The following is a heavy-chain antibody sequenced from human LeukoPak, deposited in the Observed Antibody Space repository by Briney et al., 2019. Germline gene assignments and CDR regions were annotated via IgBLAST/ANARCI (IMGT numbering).Heavy chain of an antibody. D-gene: IGHD6-19*01. Sequence: GGSLRLSCAASGFSVTNNYMSWVRQAPGKGLEWVSTISGSGGKTYYADSVKGRFTISRDNSKNTLYLQMNNLRAEDTAVYYCAKAYSSGWYYFDYWGQGTLVTVSS. CDR3: AKAYSSGWYYFDY. J-gene: IGHJ4*02. CDR1: GFSVTNNY. V-gene: IGHV3-23*01. CDR2: ISGSGGKT.